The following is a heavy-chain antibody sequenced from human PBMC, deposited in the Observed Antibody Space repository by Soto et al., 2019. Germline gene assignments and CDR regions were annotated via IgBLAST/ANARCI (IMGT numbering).Heavy chain of an antibody. CDR1: GFTFNSHT. CDR2: ISDSSSTI. CDR3: TRELGY. J-gene: IGHJ4*02. Sequence: EVQLVESGGGLVQPGGSLRLSCAASGFTFNSHTMNWVRQAPGKGLEWLSYISDSSSTIYYADSVKGRFTISRDNAKNSLYLQRNSLRAEDTAVYYCTRELGYWGQGTLVTVSA. V-gene: IGHV3-48*04.